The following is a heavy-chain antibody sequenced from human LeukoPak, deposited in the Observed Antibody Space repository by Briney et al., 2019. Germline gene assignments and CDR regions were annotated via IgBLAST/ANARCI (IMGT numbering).Heavy chain of an antibody. V-gene: IGHV3-23*01. Sequence: PGGSLRLSCAVSGFTFSSNAMSWVRQAPGKGLEWVSAINAGGGSTYYADSVKGRFTISRDNSKNTLYLQMNSLRAEDTAVYYCASGWFSSGLDYWGQGTLVTVSS. J-gene: IGHJ4*02. CDR1: GFTFSSNA. CDR3: ASGWFSSGLDY. CDR2: INAGGGST. D-gene: IGHD3-10*01.